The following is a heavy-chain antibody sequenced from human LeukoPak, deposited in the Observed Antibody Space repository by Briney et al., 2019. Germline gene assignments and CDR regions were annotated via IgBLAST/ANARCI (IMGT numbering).Heavy chain of an antibody. J-gene: IGHJ4*02. D-gene: IGHD3-3*01. CDR2: INTNTGNP. Sequence: ASVTLSCKASGYTFSNYGINWVRQAPGRGLEWMGWINTNTGNPMYAQGFIGRFVFSLDTSVTTAYLQINSLRAEDTAVYYCVRDETHYDYWNGGYFDYWGQGTLVTVSS. CDR1: GYTFSNYG. CDR3: VRDETHYDYWNGGYFDY. V-gene: IGHV7-4-1*02.